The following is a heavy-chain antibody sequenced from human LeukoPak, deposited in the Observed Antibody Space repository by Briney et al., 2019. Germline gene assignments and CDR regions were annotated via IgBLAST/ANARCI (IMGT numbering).Heavy chain of an antibody. CDR3: ARATSSTWPYYYYYMDV. Sequence: SETLSLTCTVSGGSISSSSYYWGWIRQPPGKGLEWIGSIYYSGSTYYNPSLKSRVTISVDTSKNQFSLKLTSVTAADTAVYYCARATSSTWPYYYYYMDVWGKGTTVTISS. J-gene: IGHJ6*03. CDR1: GGSISSSSYY. V-gene: IGHV4-39*07. D-gene: IGHD6-13*01. CDR2: IYYSGST.